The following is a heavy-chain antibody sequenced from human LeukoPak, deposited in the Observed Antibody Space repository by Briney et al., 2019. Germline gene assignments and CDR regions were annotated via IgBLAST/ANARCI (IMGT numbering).Heavy chain of an antibody. V-gene: IGHV1-18*01. J-gene: IGHJ4*02. Sequence: GASVKVSCKASGYTFTSYGISWVRQAPGQGLEWMGWINAYNGNTNYAQKLQGRVTMTTDTSTSTAYMELRSLSSDDTAVYYCARDRGVSSSSFGLRGSLVFDYWGQGTLVTVSS. CDR1: GYTFTSYG. CDR2: INAYNGNT. D-gene: IGHD6-6*01. CDR3: ARDRGVSSSSFGLRGSLVFDY.